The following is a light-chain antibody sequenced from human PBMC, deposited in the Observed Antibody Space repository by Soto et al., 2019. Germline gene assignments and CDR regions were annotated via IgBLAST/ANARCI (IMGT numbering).Light chain of an antibody. Sequence: EIVVTPSPGTLSLSPGEIATLSCRASQSVSSSYLAWYQQKPGQAPRLLIYGASSRATGIPDRFSGSGSGTDFTLNISRLEPEDFAVYYCQQYGSSPGTFGQGTEVELQ. V-gene: IGKV3-20*01. CDR2: GAS. J-gene: IGKJ1*01. CDR3: QQYGSSPGT. CDR1: QSVSSSY.